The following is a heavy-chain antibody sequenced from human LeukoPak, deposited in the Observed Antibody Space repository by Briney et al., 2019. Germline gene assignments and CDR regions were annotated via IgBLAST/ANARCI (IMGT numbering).Heavy chain of an antibody. Sequence: SGTLSLTCTVSGGSINTYYWTWIRQPPGKRLEWIGYIDDSGSTNYNPSLKSRVRVSIDTSKNQFSLKLSSVTAADTAIYYCTRDSGTTGEVKFDPWGQGTLVTVSS. D-gene: IGHD3-10*01. CDR3: TRDSGTTGEVKFDP. CDR1: GGSINTYY. V-gene: IGHV4-59*12. CDR2: IDDSGST. J-gene: IGHJ5*02.